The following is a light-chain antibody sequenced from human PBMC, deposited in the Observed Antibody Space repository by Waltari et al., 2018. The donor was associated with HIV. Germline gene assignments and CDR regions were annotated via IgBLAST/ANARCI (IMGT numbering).Light chain of an antibody. J-gene: IGLJ2*01. CDR1: SGHISYA. Sequence: QLVLTQSPSASASLGASVKLTCTLSSGHISYAIAWHQQQPEKGPRYLMKLNSDGRQSKGDVILDRFAGSSSGAERYRTSSSRQSEDEAYYYCQTWGNGIQVFGGGNKLTVL. CDR3: QTWGNGIQV. CDR2: LNSDGRQ. V-gene: IGLV4-69*01.